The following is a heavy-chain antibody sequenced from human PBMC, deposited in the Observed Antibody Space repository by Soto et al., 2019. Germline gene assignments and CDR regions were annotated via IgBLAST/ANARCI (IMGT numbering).Heavy chain of an antibody. CDR1: GYTFTTYG. Sequence: VASVKVSCKASGYTFTTYGINWVRQAPGQGLDWMGWISTYNGNTNYAQKLQGRVTMTTDTSTSTAYMELRSLRSDDTAVYYCARFYCTTASCYIGGFDPWGQGALVTVS. J-gene: IGHJ5*02. CDR2: ISTYNGNT. V-gene: IGHV1-18*04. D-gene: IGHD2-2*02. CDR3: ARFYCTTASCYIGGFDP.